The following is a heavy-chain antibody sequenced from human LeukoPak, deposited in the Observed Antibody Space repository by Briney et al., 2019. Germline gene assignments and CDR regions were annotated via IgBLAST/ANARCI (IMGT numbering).Heavy chain of an antibody. J-gene: IGHJ4*02. CDR2: ISSSSSTI. CDR3: ARDRGPYCSGGSCYNY. Sequence: PGGSLRLSCAASGFTFSSYSMNWVRQAPGKGLEWVSYISSSSSTIYYAVSVKGRFTISRDNAKNSLYLQMNSLRAEDTAVYYCARDRGPYCSGGSCYNYWGQGTLVTVSS. D-gene: IGHD2-15*01. V-gene: IGHV3-48*01. CDR1: GFTFSSYS.